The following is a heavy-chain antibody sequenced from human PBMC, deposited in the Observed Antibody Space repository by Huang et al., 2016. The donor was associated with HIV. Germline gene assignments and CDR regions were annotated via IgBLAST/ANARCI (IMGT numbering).Heavy chain of an antibody. J-gene: IGHJ4*02. CDR2: INPKRGGT. D-gene: IGHD6-6*01. CDR3: ARDWSFGSSTSPAD. V-gene: IGHV1-2*02. CDR1: GYTVTDSN. Sequence: QVQLVQSGAEVKNPGASVRVSCKASGYTVTDSNIHWVRQAPGQGLEWMGWINPKRGGTIYAQRCQGRITMTRDTTISTVHMDLRRIQSDDTAVYFCARDWSFGSSTSPADWGQGTLVTVSS.